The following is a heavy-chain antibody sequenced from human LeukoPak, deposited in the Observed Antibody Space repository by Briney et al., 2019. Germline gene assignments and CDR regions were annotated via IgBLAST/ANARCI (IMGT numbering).Heavy chain of an antibody. CDR1: GFTFSSYW. V-gene: IGHV3-74*01. CDR2: INTDGSIT. D-gene: IGHD6-13*01. CDR3: ARSAAGSAFDI. J-gene: IGHJ3*02. Sequence: GGSLRLSCAASGFTFSSYWMHWVRQAPGKGLVWVSRINTDGSITNYAGSVKGRFTISRDNAKNTLYLQMNSLRAEDTAVYCCARSAAGSAFDIWGQGTMVTVSS.